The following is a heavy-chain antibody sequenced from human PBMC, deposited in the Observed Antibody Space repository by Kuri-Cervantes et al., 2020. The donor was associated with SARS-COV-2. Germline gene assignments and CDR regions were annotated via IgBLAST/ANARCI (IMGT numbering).Heavy chain of an antibody. CDR1: GGSISSYY. J-gene: IGHJ4*02. Sequence: GSLRLSCTVSGGSISSYYWSWIRQPPGKGLEWIGYIYYSGSTNYNPSLKSRVTISVDTSKNQFFLKLSSVTAADTAVYYCARERGGQWLVRLGYFDYWGQGTLVTVSS. D-gene: IGHD6-19*01. CDR2: IYYSGST. CDR3: ARERGGQWLVRLGYFDY. V-gene: IGHV4-59*01.